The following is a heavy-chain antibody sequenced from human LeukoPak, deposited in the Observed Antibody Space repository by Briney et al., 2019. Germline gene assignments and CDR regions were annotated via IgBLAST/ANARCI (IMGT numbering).Heavy chain of an antibody. J-gene: IGHJ4*02. V-gene: IGHV3-11*06. Sequence: GGSLRLSCAASGFTFSSYYMSWIRQAPGKGLEWISYINSDSTYINYADSVKGRFTISRDNAKSSLYLQMSSLRDEDTAVYYCARRYCSGGSSGVGPYFDYWGQGTLVTVSS. D-gene: IGHD2-15*01. CDR1: GFTFSSYY. CDR2: INSDSTYI. CDR3: ARRYCSGGSSGVGPYFDY.